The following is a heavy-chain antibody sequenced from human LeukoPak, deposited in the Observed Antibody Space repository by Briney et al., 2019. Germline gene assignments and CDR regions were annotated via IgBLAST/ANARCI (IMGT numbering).Heavy chain of an antibody. J-gene: IGHJ4*02. D-gene: IGHD2-8*01. Sequence: GGSLRLSCAASGFTVSSNYMSWVRQAPGKGLEWVSVIYSGGSTYYADSVKGRFTISRDNSKNTLYLQMNSLRAEDTAVYYCAKGYCTNGVCYKTFDYWGQGTLVTVSS. CDR1: GFTVSSNY. CDR3: AKGYCTNGVCYKTFDY. V-gene: IGHV3-53*01. CDR2: IYSGGST.